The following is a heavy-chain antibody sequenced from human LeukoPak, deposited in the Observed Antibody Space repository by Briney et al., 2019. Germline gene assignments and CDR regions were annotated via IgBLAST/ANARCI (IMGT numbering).Heavy chain of an antibody. D-gene: IGHD3-22*01. V-gene: IGHV4-34*01. J-gene: IGHJ4*02. Sequence: SETLSLTCAVYGGSFSGYYWSWIRQPPGKGLEWIGEINHSGSTNYNPSLKSRVAISVDTSKNQFSLKLSSVTAADTAVYYCAGVEDYYDSSGSRTDYWGQGTLVTVSS. CDR3: AGVEDYYDSSGSRTDY. CDR2: INHSGST. CDR1: GGSFSGYY.